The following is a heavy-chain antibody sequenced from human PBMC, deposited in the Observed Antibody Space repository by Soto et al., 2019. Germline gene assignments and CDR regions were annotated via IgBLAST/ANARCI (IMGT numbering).Heavy chain of an antibody. CDR2: ISGSGGRS. Sequence: VQLLDSGGGLVQPGGSLRLSCAASGFTFSNYAMTWVRQGPGKGLEWVSGISGSGGRSYYADSVKARFTISSDNSKSTLYLQMNSLRAEDTAVYYCAKAYFVWSSEQPYYFDYWGQGTLVTVSS. J-gene: IGHJ4*02. CDR1: GFTFSNYA. CDR3: AKAYFVWSSEQPYYFDY. V-gene: IGHV3-23*01. D-gene: IGHD3-16*01.